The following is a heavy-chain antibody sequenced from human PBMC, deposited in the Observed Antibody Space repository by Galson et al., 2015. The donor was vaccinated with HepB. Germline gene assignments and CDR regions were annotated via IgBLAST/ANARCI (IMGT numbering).Heavy chain of an antibody. V-gene: IGHV1-3*01. CDR2: INVGNGNT. CDR3: ARNRFVVPSVEWAKDSWFDP. J-gene: IGHJ5*02. Sequence: SVKVSCKASGYTFSSYSMHWVRQAPGQRLEWMGRINVGNGNTKYSQNFQDRITISRDTSASTVYMELSSLRSEDTAVYYCARNRFVVPSVEWAKDSWFDPWGQGTLVTVSS. CDR1: GYTFSSYS. D-gene: IGHD2-2*01.